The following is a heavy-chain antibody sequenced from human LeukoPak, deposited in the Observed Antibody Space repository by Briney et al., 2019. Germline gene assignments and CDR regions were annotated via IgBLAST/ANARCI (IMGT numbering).Heavy chain of an antibody. D-gene: IGHD4-17*01. CDR1: SGSISTSNYY. J-gene: IGHJ6*03. V-gene: IGHV4-61*05. CDR2: IYYSGST. Sequence: SETLSLTCTVSSGSISTSNYYWGWVRQPPGKGLEWIGYIYYSGSTNYNPSLKSRVTISVDTSKNQFSLKLSSVTAADTAVYYCARSYGDYVWGYYYYMDVWGKGTTVTVSS. CDR3: ARSYGDYVWGYYYYMDV.